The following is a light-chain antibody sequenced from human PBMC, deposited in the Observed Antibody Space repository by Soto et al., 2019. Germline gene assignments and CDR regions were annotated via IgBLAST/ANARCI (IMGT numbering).Light chain of an antibody. CDR1: QSISNY. Sequence: DIQMTQPPSSLSASVGDRVTITCRASQSISNYLNWYQQKPGKAPKLLIYAASSLQSGVPSRFSGSGSGTDFTLTISSLQPEDFATYYCQQSYSTPPITFGQGTRLEIK. CDR3: QQSYSTPPIT. J-gene: IGKJ5*01. V-gene: IGKV1-39*01. CDR2: AAS.